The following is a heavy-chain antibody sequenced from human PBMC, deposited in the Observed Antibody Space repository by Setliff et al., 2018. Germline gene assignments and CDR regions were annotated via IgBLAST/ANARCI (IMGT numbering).Heavy chain of an antibody. V-gene: IGHV4-39*01. CDR3: ARHEFVGGYYGSVTYRHFDY. Sequence: SETLSLTCIVAGDSISNSDYYWGWIRQPPGKGLEWIGRVYNTGTTNYNPSLKSRVTISIDTSKNQFSLQVTSLAATDTALYFCARHEFVGGYYGSVTYRHFDYWGQGILVTVSS. CDR2: VYNTGTT. J-gene: IGHJ4*02. D-gene: IGHD3-10*01. CDR1: GDSISNSDYY.